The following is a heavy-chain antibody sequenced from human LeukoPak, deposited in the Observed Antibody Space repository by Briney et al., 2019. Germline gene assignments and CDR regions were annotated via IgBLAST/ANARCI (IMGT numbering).Heavy chain of an antibody. CDR3: ATSALAAAGGYYYYGMDA. CDR1: GYSFTSYW. J-gene: IGHJ6*02. D-gene: IGHD6-13*01. V-gene: IGHV5-51*01. Sequence: GESLKISCKGSGYSFTSYWIGWVRQLPGKGLEWMGIIYPGDSDTRYSPSFQGQVTISADKSISTAYLQWSSLKASDTAMYYCATSALAAAGGYYYYGMDAWGQGTTVTVSS. CDR2: IYPGDSDT.